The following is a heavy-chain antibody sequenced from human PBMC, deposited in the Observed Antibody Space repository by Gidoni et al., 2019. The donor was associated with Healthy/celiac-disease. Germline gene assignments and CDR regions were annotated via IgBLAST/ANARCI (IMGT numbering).Heavy chain of an antibody. CDR1: GFPFSSYS. Sequence: EVQLVESGGGLVKPGGSLRLSCAASGFPFSSYSMNWVRQAPGKGLEWVSSISSSSSYIYYADSVKGRFTISRDNAKNSLYLQMNSLRAEDTAVYYCARVASSGWYFDYWGQGTLVTVSS. CDR3: ARVASSGWYFDY. V-gene: IGHV3-21*01. J-gene: IGHJ4*02. D-gene: IGHD6-19*01. CDR2: ISSSSSYI.